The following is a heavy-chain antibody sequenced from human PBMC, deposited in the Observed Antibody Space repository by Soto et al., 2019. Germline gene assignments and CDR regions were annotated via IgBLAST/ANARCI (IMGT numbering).Heavy chain of an antibody. CDR2: INPIFGTP. CDR3: AREGRHFDY. V-gene: IGHV1-69*06. CDR1: GVTFSSYA. J-gene: IGHJ4*02. Sequence: SVKVSCKASGVTFSSYASSGVRQAPGQGLEWMGGINPIFGTPHYAQKYQGRVTITAETCTNTAYMELTRLTSEDTAVYFCAREGRHFDYWGQRTLVTVCS.